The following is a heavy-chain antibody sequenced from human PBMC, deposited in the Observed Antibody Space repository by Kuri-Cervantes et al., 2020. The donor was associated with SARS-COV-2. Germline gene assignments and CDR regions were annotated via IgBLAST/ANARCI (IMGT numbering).Heavy chain of an antibody. CDR2: ISHDGKNK. CDR1: GFNFSRTD. V-gene: IGHV3-30*18. D-gene: IGHD4/OR15-4a*01. J-gene: IGHJ4*02. Sequence: GGSLRLSCAASGFNFSRTDMHWVRQAPGKGLEWVAVISHDGKNKNCIASGKGRFTISRDNSQNTLSLQLKSLRSEDAAMYYCAKDGVGAHDFWGQGTLVTVSS. CDR3: AKDGVGAHDF.